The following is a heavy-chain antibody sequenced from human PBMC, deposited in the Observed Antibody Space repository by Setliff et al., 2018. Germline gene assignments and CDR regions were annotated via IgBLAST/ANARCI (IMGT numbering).Heavy chain of an antibody. D-gene: IGHD5-12*01. V-gene: IGHV3-23*01. CDR2: ISGSGGST. CDR3: AKDSGYSGYGYFDY. CDR1: GFTFSSYT. J-gene: IGHJ4*02. Sequence: GSLRLSCAASGFTFSSYTMYWVRQAPGKGLEWVTVISGSGGSTYYADSVKGRFTISRDNSKNTLYLQMNSLRAEDTAVYYCAKDSGYSGYGYFDYWGQGTLVTVSS.